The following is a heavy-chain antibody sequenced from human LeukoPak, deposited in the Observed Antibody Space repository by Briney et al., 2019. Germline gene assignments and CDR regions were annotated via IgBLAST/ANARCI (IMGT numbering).Heavy chain of an antibody. D-gene: IGHD4-17*01. CDR1: GGSISSGGYY. J-gene: IGHJ5*02. CDR2: IYHSGST. CDR3: ASFGFVEGDYSGSWFDP. Sequence: PSQTLSLTCTVSGGSISSGGYYWSWIRQPPGKGLEWIGYIYHSGSTYYNPSLKSRVTISVDRSKNQFSLKLSSVTAADTAVYYCASFGFVEGDYSGSWFDPWGQGTLVTVSS. V-gene: IGHV4-30-2*01.